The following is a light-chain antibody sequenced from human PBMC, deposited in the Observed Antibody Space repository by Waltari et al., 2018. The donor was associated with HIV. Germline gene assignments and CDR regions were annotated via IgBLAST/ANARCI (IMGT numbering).Light chain of an antibody. V-gene: IGLV3-19*01. Sequence: SSELTQDPAVSVALGQTVRITCQGDSLRSSYASWYQQKPGQAPVLVIYGKNNRPSGFPDRFSGSSSGNTASLTITGAQAEDEADYYCNSRDSSGNHVVFGGGTKLTVL. CDR1: SLRSSY. CDR2: GKN. CDR3: NSRDSSGNHVV. J-gene: IGLJ2*01.